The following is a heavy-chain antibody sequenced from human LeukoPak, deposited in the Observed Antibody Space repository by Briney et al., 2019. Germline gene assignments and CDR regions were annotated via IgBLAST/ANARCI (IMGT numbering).Heavy chain of an antibody. CDR1: GFTFTNAW. CDR3: TGRAYGY. V-gene: IGHV3-15*01. CDR2: IKSKTDGGTT. D-gene: IGHD2-8*01. J-gene: IGHJ4*02. Sequence: KPGGSLRLSCAASGFTFTNAWMSWVRQSPGKRLEWVGRIKSKTDGGTTDYAAPVRGRFTISRDDSKNTLYLQMNSLKTEDTAVYYCTGRAYGYWGQGTLVTVSS.